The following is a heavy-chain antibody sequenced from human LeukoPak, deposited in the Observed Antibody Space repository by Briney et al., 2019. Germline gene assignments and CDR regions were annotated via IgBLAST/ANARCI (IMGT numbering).Heavy chain of an antibody. Sequence: GGSLRLSCTASGLTFCDYAMSWVRQAPGEGLEWVGFIRSKAYGGTTEYAASVKGRFTISRDDSKSIAYLQMNSLKTEDTAVYYCTRVPYSSGWYDYFDYWGQGTLVTVSS. D-gene: IGHD6-19*01. CDR2: IRSKAYGGTT. J-gene: IGHJ4*02. CDR1: GLTFCDYA. CDR3: TRVPYSSGWYDYFDY. V-gene: IGHV3-49*04.